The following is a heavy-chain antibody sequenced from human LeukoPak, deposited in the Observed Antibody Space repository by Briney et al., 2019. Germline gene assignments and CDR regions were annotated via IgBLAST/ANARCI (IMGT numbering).Heavy chain of an antibody. CDR1: GFTFSSNY. D-gene: IGHD6-19*01. V-gene: IGHV3-53*01. J-gene: IGHJ6*02. Sequence: PGGSLRLSCAASGFTFSSNYMSWVRQAPGKGLEWVSVIYSGGSTYYADSVKGRFTISRDNSKNTLYLQMNSLRAEDTAVYYCARAVAAPDYYYYGMDVWGQGTTVTVSS. CDR3: ARAVAAPDYYYYGMDV. CDR2: IYSGGST.